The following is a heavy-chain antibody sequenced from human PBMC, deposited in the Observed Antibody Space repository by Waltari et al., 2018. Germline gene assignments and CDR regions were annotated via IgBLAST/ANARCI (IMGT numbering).Heavy chain of an antibody. D-gene: IGHD4-17*01. J-gene: IGHJ4*02. CDR3: ARDGERGLDS. Sequence: QVQLLQSGAEVRKPGASVRVSCKASGYTFNGYYVHWVRQAPGQGLERVGWTSRMTGHSKYGERFKGRVNLTRDTSTSTAYMELSSLKSDDTAVYYCARDGERGLDSWGQGTLVSVSS. CDR2: TSRMTGHS. CDR1: GYTFNGYY. V-gene: IGHV1-2*02.